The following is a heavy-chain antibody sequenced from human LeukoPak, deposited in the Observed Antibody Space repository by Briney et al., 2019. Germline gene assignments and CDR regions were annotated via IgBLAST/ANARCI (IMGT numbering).Heavy chain of an antibody. Sequence: GGSMRLSCAGSGFTFSSYEMNWVRQAPGKGLEWVSYIRGSGTTISYADSVKGRFTISRDNAKNSLYLQMNSLRGEDTAIYYCARAAGDYFCFDYSGQGTLVTVSS. D-gene: IGHD4-17*01. J-gene: IGHJ4*02. CDR3: ARAAGDYFCFDY. CDR2: IRGSGTTI. CDR1: GFTFSSYE. V-gene: IGHV3-48*03.